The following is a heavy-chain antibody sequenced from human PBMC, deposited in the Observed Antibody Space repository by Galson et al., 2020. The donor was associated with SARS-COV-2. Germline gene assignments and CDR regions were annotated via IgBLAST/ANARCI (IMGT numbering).Heavy chain of an antibody. D-gene: IGHD2-15*01. CDR2: IDWDDDK. CDR3: AWISEYCISGRCYFDY. J-gene: IGHJ4*02. Sequence: SGPTLVKPTQTLTLTCTFSGFSLSTSPMRVSWIRQHPGKTLEWLARIDWDDDKFYSPSLKTRLTISKDTSKNQVVLTMTNMDPVDTATYYCAWISEYCISGRCYFDYWGQGTLVTVSS. V-gene: IGHV2-70*04. CDR1: GFSLSTSPMR.